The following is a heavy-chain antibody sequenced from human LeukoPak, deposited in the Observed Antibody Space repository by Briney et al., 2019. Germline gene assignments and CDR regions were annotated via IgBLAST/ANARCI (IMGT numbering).Heavy chain of an antibody. D-gene: IGHD3-16*01. Sequence: GGSLRLSCAASGFTFSSYWMSWFRQAPGKGLEWVGFIRSKAYGATTEYAASVKGRFTISRDDSKSIAYLQMNRLETEDTAVYYFTRRKGDQGWYWGQGTLVTVSS. CDR2: IRSKAYGATT. CDR1: GFTFSSYW. J-gene: IGHJ4*02. CDR3: TRRKGDQGWY. V-gene: IGHV3-49*03.